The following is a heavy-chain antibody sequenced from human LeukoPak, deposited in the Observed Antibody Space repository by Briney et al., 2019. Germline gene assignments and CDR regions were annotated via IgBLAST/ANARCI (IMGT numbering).Heavy chain of an antibody. D-gene: IGHD6-19*01. J-gene: IGHJ4*02. Sequence: SETLSLTCTVSGGSISSSSYYWGWIRQPPGKGLEWIGYIYYSGSTNYNPSLKSRVTISVDTSKNQFSLKLSSVTAADTAVYYCARDVSVAGTHLFDYWGQGTLVTVSS. CDR3: ARDVSVAGTHLFDY. V-gene: IGHV4-61*01. CDR2: IYYSGST. CDR1: GGSISSSSYY.